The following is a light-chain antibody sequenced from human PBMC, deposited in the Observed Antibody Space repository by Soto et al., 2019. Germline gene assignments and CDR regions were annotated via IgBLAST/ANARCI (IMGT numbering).Light chain of an antibody. CDR2: DAS. J-gene: IGKJ2*03. V-gene: IGKV3-20*01. CDR3: QQSGSSPRS. Sequence: EIVLTQSPGTLSLSPGERATLSCRASQSVRNVYLAWYQQKPGQAPRLLIYDASNRATGIPDRFSGSGSGTDFSLTIHRLEPEDFAVYYCQQSGSSPRSFGQGTKVEIK. CDR1: QSVRNVY.